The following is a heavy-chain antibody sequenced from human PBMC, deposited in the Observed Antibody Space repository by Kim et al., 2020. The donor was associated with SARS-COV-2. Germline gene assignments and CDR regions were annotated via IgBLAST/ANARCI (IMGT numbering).Heavy chain of an antibody. V-gene: IGHV3-21*01. D-gene: IGHD2-2*02. CDR3: ARGYCSSTSCYKGRDAFDI. J-gene: IGHJ3*02. Sequence: GGSLRLSCAASGFTFSSYSMNWVRQAPGKGLEWVSSISSSSSYIYYADSVKGRFTISRDNAKNSLYLQMNSLRAEDTAVYYCARGYCSSTSCYKGRDAFDIWGQGTMVTVSS. CDR1: GFTFSSYS. CDR2: ISSSSSYI.